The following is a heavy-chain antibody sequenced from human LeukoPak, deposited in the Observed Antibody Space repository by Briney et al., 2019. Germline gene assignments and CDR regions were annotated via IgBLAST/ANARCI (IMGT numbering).Heavy chain of an antibody. J-gene: IGHJ6*03. CDR2: INHRGSN. D-gene: IGHD5-24*01. CDR1: GGSFSGYY. V-gene: IGHV4-34*01. Sequence: SETLSLTCAVYGGSFSGYYWSWIRQPPGKGLAWSGEINHRGSNNYNPSLKSRVTISVDTSKNQFSLKLSSVTAADTAVYYCARQGHGWMATIFDKGNYMDVWGKGTTVTVSS. CDR3: ARQGHGWMATIFDKGNYMDV.